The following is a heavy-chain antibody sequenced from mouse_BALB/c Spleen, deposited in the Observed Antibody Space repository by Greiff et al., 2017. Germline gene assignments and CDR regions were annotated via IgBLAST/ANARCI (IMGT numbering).Heavy chain of an antibody. D-gene: IGHD2-10*01. CDR1: GFSLTSYG. J-gene: IGHJ3*01. CDR2: IWAGGST. Sequence: VKLMESGPGLVAPSQSLSITCTVSGFSLTSYGVHWVRQPPGKGLEWLGVIWAGGSTNYNSALMSRLSISKDNSKSQVFLKMNSLQTDDTAMYYCARDSSLRFAYWGQGTLVTVSA. V-gene: IGHV2-9*02. CDR3: ARDSSLRFAY.